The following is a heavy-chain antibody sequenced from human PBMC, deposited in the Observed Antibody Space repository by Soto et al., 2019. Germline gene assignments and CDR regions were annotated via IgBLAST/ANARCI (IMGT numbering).Heavy chain of an antibody. CDR1: ESLSLSG. V-gene: IGHV3-23*01. CDR2: IAGIGTTK. D-gene: IGHD3-16*02. J-gene: IGHJ4*02. CDR3: AKDRRTLSSLDS. Sequence: GGSLRLSCTASESLSLSGISCVRQAPGKGLEWVSGIAGIGTTKHYAISVEGRFTISRDYSENTVYLQMDSLRAEDTALYYCAKDRRTLSSLDSWGQGTLVTVSS.